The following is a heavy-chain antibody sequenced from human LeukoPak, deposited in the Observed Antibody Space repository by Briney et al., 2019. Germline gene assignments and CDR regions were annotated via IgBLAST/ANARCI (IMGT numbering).Heavy chain of an antibody. CDR3: ARDLLPYEYGFSRVALDV. J-gene: IGHJ3*01. CDR1: GFAFRTYA. D-gene: IGHD3-16*01. V-gene: IGHV3-23*01. Sequence: GGSLRLSCAASGFAFRTYAMAWVRQAPGKGLQWVSAISSRGGSTYYADSVKGRFTISRDDSNNTLYLHMSSLKGEDTAIYYCARDLLPYEYGFSRVALDVWGRGTMVTVSS. CDR2: ISSRGGST.